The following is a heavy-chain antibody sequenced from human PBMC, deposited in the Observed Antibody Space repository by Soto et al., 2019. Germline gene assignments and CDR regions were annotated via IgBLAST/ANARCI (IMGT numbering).Heavy chain of an antibody. CDR3: ARAQSIGAYSTFDY. V-gene: IGHV3-48*02. CDR2: ISTRSNSI. CDR1: AFTFSSYS. D-gene: IGHD2-15*01. Sequence: PGGSLRLSCAASAFTFSSYSMNWVRQPPGKGLEWVSYISTRSNSIYYADSVKGRFTVPRDNAKNSLFLQMSSLRDEDTAVYFCARAQSIGAYSTFDYWGQGTLVTVSS. J-gene: IGHJ4*02.